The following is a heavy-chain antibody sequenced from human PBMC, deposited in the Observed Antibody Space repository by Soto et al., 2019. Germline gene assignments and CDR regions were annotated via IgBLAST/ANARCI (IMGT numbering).Heavy chain of an antibody. J-gene: IGHJ4*02. D-gene: IGHD1-26*01. CDR1: GFTFSSYA. Sequence: GGSLRLSCAASGFTFSSYAMSWVRQAPGKGLEWVSAISGSGGSTYYADSVKGRFTISRDNSKHTLYLQMNRLRAEDTAVYYCAKTAYSGRSTPRFAFDYLGQGTLVTVSS. V-gene: IGHV3-23*01. CDR3: AKTAYSGRSTPRFAFDY. CDR2: ISGSGGST.